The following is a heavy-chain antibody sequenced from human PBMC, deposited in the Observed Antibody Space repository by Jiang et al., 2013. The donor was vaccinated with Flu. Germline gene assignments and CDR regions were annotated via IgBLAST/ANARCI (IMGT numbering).Heavy chain of an antibody. J-gene: IGHJ2*01. Sequence: LEWMGIIYPADSDTRYSPSFQGQVTISAGKSISTAYLQWSSLKASDTAMYYCARLRRYEYWYFDLWGRGTLVAVSS. CDR3: ARLRRYEYWYFDL. D-gene: IGHD3-9*01. CDR2: IYPADSDT. V-gene: IGHV5-51*01.